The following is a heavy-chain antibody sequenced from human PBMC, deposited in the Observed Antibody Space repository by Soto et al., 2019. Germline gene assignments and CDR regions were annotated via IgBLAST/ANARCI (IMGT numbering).Heavy chain of an antibody. J-gene: IGHJ6*02. CDR1: GFPFSSYS. Sequence: GGSLRLSCAASGFPFSSYSMNWVRQAPGKGLEWVSSISSSSSYIYYADSVKGRFTISRDNAKNSLYLQMNSLRAEDTAVYYCARAYSSGWYAPLGYYYYGMDVWGQGTTVTVSS. D-gene: IGHD6-19*01. CDR2: ISSSSSYI. V-gene: IGHV3-21*01. CDR3: ARAYSSGWYAPLGYYYYGMDV.